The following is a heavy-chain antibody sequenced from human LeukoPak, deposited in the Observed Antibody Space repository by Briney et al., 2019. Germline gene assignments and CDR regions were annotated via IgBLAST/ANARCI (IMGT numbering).Heavy chain of an antibody. D-gene: IGHD5-18*01. V-gene: IGHV3-53*01. CDR1: GFNVSSNY. CDR2: IYSGGSA. Sequence: PGGSLRLSCAASGFNVSSNYMSWVRQAPGKGLEWVSLIYSGGSAFHADSVKGRFTIARDNSKNTLYLQLNSLRAEDTAVYYCARAGGGYRYGYYYHFYMDVWGKGTPVTVSS. J-gene: IGHJ6*03. CDR3: ARAGGGYRYGYYYHFYMDV.